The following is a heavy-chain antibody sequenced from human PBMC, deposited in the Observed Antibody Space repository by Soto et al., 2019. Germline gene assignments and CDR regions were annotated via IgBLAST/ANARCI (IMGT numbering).Heavy chain of an antibody. CDR3: ARGADYYDSSGYYFDY. D-gene: IGHD3-22*01. CDR1: GGSISSGGYS. J-gene: IGHJ4*02. Sequence: QLQLQESGSGLVKPSQTLSLTCAVSGGSISSGGYSWSWIRQPPGKGLEWIGYIYHSGSTYYNPSLKSRVTISVDRSKNQFSLKLSSVTAAGTAVYYCARGADYYDSSGYYFDYWGQGTLVTVSS. CDR2: IYHSGST. V-gene: IGHV4-30-2*01.